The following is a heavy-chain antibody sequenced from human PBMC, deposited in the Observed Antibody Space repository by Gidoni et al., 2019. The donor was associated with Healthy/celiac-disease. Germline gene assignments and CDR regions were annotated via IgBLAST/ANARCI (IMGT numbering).Heavy chain of an antibody. Sequence: QVQLQESGPGLVKPSETLSLTCTVSGGSISSYYWSWIRQPPGKGLEWIGYIYYSGSTNYNPSLKSRVTISVDTSKNQFSLKLSSVSAADTAVYYCARVGPPVLWFGELPLPSYYYYGMDVWGQGTTVTVSS. D-gene: IGHD3-10*01. CDR1: GGSISSYY. V-gene: IGHV4-59*12. CDR3: ARVGPPVLWFGELPLPSYYYYGMDV. CDR2: IYYSGST. J-gene: IGHJ6*02.